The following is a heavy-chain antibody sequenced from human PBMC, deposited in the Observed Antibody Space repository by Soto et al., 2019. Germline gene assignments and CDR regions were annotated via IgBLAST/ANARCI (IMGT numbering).Heavy chain of an antibody. CDR2: ISGGSPKE. J-gene: IGHJ4*02. Sequence: PGGSLRLSCEASGFPFDNYAMSWVRQAPGKGLEWVSAISGGSPKEFYADSVKGRFTISRDNSKNTLYLQMNSLRAEDTAVYYCAKIKTYYYDSSGFDYWGQGTLVTVSS. CDR3: AKIKTYYYDSSGFDY. V-gene: IGHV3-23*01. D-gene: IGHD3-22*01. CDR1: GFPFDNYA.